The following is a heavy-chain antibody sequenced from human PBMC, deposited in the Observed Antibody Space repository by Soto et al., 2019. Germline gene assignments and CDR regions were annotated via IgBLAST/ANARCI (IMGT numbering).Heavy chain of an antibody. J-gene: IGHJ4*02. Sequence: GGSLRLSCAASGFTFSSYSMNWVRQAPGKGLEWVSSISSSSSYIYYADSVKGRFTISRDNSKNTLYLQMNSLRAEDTAVYYCASRDSKPNLPGIAAAGSRDYWGQGTLVTVSS. D-gene: IGHD6-13*01. CDR3: ASRDSKPNLPGIAAAGSRDY. V-gene: IGHV3-21*01. CDR2: ISSSSSYI. CDR1: GFTFSSYS.